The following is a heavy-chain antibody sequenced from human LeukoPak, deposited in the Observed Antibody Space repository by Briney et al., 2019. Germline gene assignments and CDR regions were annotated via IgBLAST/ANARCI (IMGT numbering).Heavy chain of an antibody. CDR2: IGDSGGST. V-gene: IGHV3-23*01. J-gene: IGHJ6*04. CDR3: AKGGASSPYTYIDV. D-gene: IGHD6-6*01. CDR1: GFTFSNHA. Sequence: GGSLRLSCAASGFTFSNHAMSWVRQAPGKGLEWVSVIGDSGGSTYYADSVKGRFTISRDNSKNTLYLQMNSLRADDAAVYHCAKGGASSPYTYIDVWGKGTTVIVSS.